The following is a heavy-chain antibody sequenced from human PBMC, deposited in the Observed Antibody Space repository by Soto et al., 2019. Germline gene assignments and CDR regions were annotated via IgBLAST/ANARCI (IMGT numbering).Heavy chain of an antibody. Sequence: QVQLQESGPGLVKPSQTLSLTCTVSGGSISSGGYYWSWIRQHPGKGLEWIGYIYYSGSTYYNPSLQSRVTISVDTSKNQLSLKLSSVTAADTAVYHCARERNYDSSGYSYYYGMDVWGQGTTVTVSS. D-gene: IGHD3-22*01. J-gene: IGHJ6*02. CDR3: ARERNYDSSGYSYYYGMDV. CDR1: GGSISSGGYY. CDR2: IYYSGST. V-gene: IGHV4-31*03.